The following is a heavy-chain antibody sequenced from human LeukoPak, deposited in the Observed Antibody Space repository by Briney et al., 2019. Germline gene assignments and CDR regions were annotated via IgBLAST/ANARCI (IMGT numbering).Heavy chain of an antibody. D-gene: IGHD2/OR15-2a*01. Sequence: PGGSLRLSCAASGFTVSINYMSWVRQAPGEGLEWVSVIYTTAKTFYADSVKGRFTISRDNAKNSLYLQMNSLRAEDTAVYYCARGGGRHVEYWGQGNLVTVSS. J-gene: IGHJ4*02. CDR2: IYTTAKT. V-gene: IGHV3-53*01. CDR3: ARGGGRHVEY. CDR1: GFTVSINY.